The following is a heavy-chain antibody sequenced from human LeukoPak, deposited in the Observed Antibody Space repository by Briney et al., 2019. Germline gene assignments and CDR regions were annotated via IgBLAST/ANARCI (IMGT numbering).Heavy chain of an antibody. CDR3: ARRIAAAGTSLDWFDP. CDR1: GYTFTGYY. Sequence: GASVKVSCKASGYTFTGYYMHWVRQAPGQGLEWMGWINPNSGGTNYAQKFQGRGTMTRDTSVSTAYMELSRLRADDTAVYYCARRIAAAGTSLDWFDPWGQGTLVTVSS. D-gene: IGHD6-13*01. CDR2: INPNSGGT. J-gene: IGHJ5*02. V-gene: IGHV1-2*02.